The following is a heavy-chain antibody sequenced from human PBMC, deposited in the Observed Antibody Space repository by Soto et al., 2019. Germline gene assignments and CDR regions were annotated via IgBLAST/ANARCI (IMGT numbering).Heavy chain of an antibody. CDR3: ARDDMMFPAWGL. D-gene: IGHD3-10*02. Sequence: PSETLSLTCAVYGASFSGYYWSWIRQPPGKGLEWIGEINHSGSTYYNPSLKSRVTISVDTSKNQLSLKLSSGTAADTAVYYCARDDMMFPAWGLWGQGTMVTVSS. V-gene: IGHV4-34*01. J-gene: IGHJ3*01. CDR2: INHSGST. CDR1: GASFSGYY.